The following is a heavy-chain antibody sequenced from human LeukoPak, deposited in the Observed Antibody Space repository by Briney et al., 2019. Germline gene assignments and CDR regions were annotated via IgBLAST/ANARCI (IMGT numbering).Heavy chain of an antibody. CDR1: GGSFSGYY. CDR2: INHSGST. D-gene: IGHD3-22*01. J-gene: IGHJ4*02. V-gene: IGHV4-34*01. Sequence: SETLSLTCAVSGGSFSGYYWSWIRQPPGKGLEWIGEINHSGSTNYNPSLKSRVTISVDPSKNQFSRKLSSVPAADTAVYYCARGRLYDSSGYSIDYWGEGTLVTVSS. CDR3: ARGRLYDSSGYSIDY.